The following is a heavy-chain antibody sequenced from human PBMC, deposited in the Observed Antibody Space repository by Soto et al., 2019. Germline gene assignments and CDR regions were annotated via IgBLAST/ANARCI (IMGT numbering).Heavy chain of an antibody. D-gene: IGHD2-15*01. CDR1: GFTFSGSA. Sequence: GGSLRLSCAASGFTFSGSAMHWVRQASGKGLEWVGRIRSKANSYATAYAASVKGRFTISRDDSKNTAYLQMNSLKTEDTAVYYCTRQGRYCSGGSCYSAVHDYWGQGTLVTVSS. CDR2: IRSKANSYAT. V-gene: IGHV3-73*01. CDR3: TRQGRYCSGGSCYSAVHDY. J-gene: IGHJ4*02.